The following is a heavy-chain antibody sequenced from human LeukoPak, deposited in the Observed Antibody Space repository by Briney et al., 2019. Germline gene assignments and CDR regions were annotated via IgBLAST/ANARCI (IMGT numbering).Heavy chain of an antibody. CDR1: GFIVGGDF. J-gene: IGHJ4*02. D-gene: IGHD6-19*01. V-gene: IGHV3-53*01. CDR2: IYSDGST. Sequence: QAGGSLRLSCAASGFIVGGDFMSWVRQAPGKGLEWVSVIYSDGSTYYADSVKGRFTISRDNSRDTVYLQMNRLRVEDTAMYYCAKGIAVAGNSQYFDYWGQGILVIVSS. CDR3: AKGIAVAGNSQYFDY.